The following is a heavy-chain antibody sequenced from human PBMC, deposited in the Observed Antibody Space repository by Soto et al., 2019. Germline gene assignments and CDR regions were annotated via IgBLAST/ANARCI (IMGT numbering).Heavy chain of an antibody. CDR2: IFHSGST. D-gene: IGHD1-26*01. V-gene: IGHV4-4*02. CDR1: GGSISNSNW. J-gene: IGHJ4*02. Sequence: LSETLSLTCAVFGGSISNSNWWTWVRQPPGKGLDWIGEIFHSGSTNYNSSLMGRVTISVDKANNQFSLKLSSVTAADTAVYYCAHRPIVGAAIWGQGTLVTVSS. CDR3: AHRPIVGAAI.